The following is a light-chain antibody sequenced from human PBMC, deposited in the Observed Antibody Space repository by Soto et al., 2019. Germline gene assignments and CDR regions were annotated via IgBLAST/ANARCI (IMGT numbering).Light chain of an antibody. CDR2: GNS. Sequence: QSVLTQPPSVSGAPGQRVTISCTGSSSNIGAGYDVHWYQQLPGTAPKLLIYGNSNRPSGVPDRFSGSKSGTSASLAITGVQADDESDYYCQSYDSSLSRSVFGTGTKLTVL. J-gene: IGLJ1*01. CDR3: QSYDSSLSRSV. V-gene: IGLV1-40*01. CDR1: SSNIGAGYD.